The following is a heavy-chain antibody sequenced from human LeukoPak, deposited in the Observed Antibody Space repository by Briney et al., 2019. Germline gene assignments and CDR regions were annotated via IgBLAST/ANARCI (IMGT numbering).Heavy chain of an antibody. CDR2: INPNSGGT. J-gene: IGHJ3*02. CDR3: RSASAHSRRPVAFDI. CDR1: GYTFTGYS. V-gene: IGHV1-2*05. D-gene: IGHD3-3*01. Sequence: ASVKVSCKASGYTFTGYSMHWVRQAPGQGLERMGRINPNSGGTNYAQKFRGRVTMTRDTSISTAYMELTRLRFDGTVVYYCRSASAHSRRPVAFDIWGQGTMVTVSS.